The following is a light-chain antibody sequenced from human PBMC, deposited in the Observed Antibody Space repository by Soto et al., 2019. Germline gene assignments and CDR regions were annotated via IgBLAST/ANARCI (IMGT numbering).Light chain of an antibody. Sequence: DIPMTQSPSTLSASVGDRVSITYRASQSISRQLAWYRQKPGKAPNLLIYQASNLETGVPSRFTGSGSGTEFTLTISSLQPDDLATYYCLPYQSYWTFGQGTKVEVK. V-gene: IGKV1-5*03. CDR1: QSISRQ. CDR2: QAS. J-gene: IGKJ1*01. CDR3: LPYQSYWT.